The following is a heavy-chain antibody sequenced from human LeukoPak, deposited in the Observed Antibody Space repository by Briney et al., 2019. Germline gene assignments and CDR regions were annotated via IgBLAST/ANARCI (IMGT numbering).Heavy chain of an antibody. D-gene: IGHD2-2*01. CDR3: AIDGTSRDDY. V-gene: IGHV1-18*01. CDR2: ISGNNDNP. CDR1: GYTFSNFG. Sequence: ASVRVSCKTSGYTFSNFGINWVRQAPGQGLEWMGWISGNNDNPNYGQKFQGRFTVTTDSSTSTAYMELRNLRFDDTAVYYCAIDGTSRDDYWGQGTLVTASS. J-gene: IGHJ4*02.